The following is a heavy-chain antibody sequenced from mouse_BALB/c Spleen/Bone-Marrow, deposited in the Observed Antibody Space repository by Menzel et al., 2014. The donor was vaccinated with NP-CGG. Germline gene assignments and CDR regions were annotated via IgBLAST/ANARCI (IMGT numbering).Heavy chain of an antibody. CDR2: ISCYNGAT. D-gene: IGHD2-3*01. CDR1: GYSFTGYY. V-gene: IGHV1S34*01. J-gene: IGHJ2*01. Sequence: LVKTGASVKISCKASGYSFTGYYMHWVKQSHGKSLEWIGYISCYNGATRYNQKFKGKATFTVDTSSSTAYMQFNSLTSEDAAVYYCARGDGYYVDCDYWGQGTTLTVSS. CDR3: ARGDGYYVDCDY.